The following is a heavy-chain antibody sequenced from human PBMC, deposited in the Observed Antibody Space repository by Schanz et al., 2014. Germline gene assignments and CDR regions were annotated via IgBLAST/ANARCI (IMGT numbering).Heavy chain of an antibody. V-gene: IGHV3-23*03. D-gene: IGHD3-10*01. CDR3: AKGRFGELSAFDI. CDR2: IWSDGTNE. Sequence: EVQLLESGGGLVQPGGSLRLSCAASGFTFSAYAMTWVRQIPGKGLEWVAVIWSDGTNEYYADSVKGRFTISGDSSKYTVYLQMNSLRADDTAVYYCAKGRFGELSAFDIWGQGTMVTVSS. J-gene: IGHJ3*02. CDR1: GFTFSAYA.